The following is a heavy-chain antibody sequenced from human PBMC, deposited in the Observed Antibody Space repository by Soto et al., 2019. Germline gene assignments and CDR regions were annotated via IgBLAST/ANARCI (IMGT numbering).Heavy chain of an antibody. J-gene: IGHJ1*01. CDR2: IWYDGSNK. CDR3: ETDRGVSHLDS. D-gene: IGHD1-26*01. Sequence: QVRLVESGGGVVQPGRSLRISCVASGLTFSGYGFHWVRQAPGKGLEWVGVIWYDGSNKYYGGSVEGRFSISKDNSANTVYLQMNSLRAEDTAVYYCETDRGVSHLDSWGQGTLVIVSS. CDR1: GLTFSGYG. V-gene: IGHV3-33*01.